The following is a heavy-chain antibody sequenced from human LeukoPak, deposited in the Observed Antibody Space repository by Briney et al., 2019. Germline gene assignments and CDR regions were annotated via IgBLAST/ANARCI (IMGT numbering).Heavy chain of an antibody. CDR1: GYSISSGYY. V-gene: IGHV4-38-2*01. CDR2: IYHSGST. Sequence: SETLSLTCAVSGYSISSGYYWGWIRQPPGKGLEWIGSIYHSGSTNYNPSLKSRVTISVDTSKNQFSLKLSSVTAADTAVYYCARGRYYYDSSGYYPFDYWGQGTLVTVSS. CDR3: ARGRYYYDSSGYYPFDY. D-gene: IGHD3-22*01. J-gene: IGHJ4*02.